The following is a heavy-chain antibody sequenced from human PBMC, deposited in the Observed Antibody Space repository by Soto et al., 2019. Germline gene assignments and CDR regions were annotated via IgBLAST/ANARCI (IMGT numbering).Heavy chain of an antibody. CDR2: IYYSGST. D-gene: IGHD6-19*01. J-gene: IGHJ5*02. Sequence: SETLSLTCTVSGGSISSSSYYWGWIRQPPGKGLEWIGSIYYSGSTYYNPSLKSRVTISVDTSKNQFSLKLSSVTAADTAVYYCERGKQWLVINWFDPWGQGTLVTVSS. V-gene: IGHV4-39*01. CDR3: ERGKQWLVINWFDP. CDR1: GGSISSSSYY.